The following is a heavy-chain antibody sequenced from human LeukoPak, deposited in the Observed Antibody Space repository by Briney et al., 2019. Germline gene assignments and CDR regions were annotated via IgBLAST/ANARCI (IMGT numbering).Heavy chain of an antibody. CDR1: GFTFDDYG. D-gene: IGHD4-17*01. V-gene: IGHV3-20*04. Sequence: RPGGSLRLSCAASGFTFDDYGMSWVRQAPGKGLEWVSGINWNGGSTGYADSVKGRFTISRDNAKNSLYLQMNSLRAEDTALYYCARDQSENVYGDSYYYFYMDVWGKGTTVTVSS. CDR2: INWNGGST. CDR3: ARDQSENVYGDSYYYFYMDV. J-gene: IGHJ6*03.